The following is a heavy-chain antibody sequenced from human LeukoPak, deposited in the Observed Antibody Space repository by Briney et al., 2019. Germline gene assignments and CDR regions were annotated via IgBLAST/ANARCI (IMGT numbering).Heavy chain of an antibody. V-gene: IGHV1-2*02. CDR3: ARVPDYGGKDLDY. CDR2: INPNSGDT. Sequence: GASVKVSCKASGYTFTDYYVHWVRQAPGQGLEWMGCINPNSGDTNYAQKFQGRVTMTRDTSITIAYMELSRLSSDDTAVYYCARVPDYGGKDLDYWGQGTLVTVSS. CDR1: GYTFTDYY. D-gene: IGHD4-23*01. J-gene: IGHJ4*02.